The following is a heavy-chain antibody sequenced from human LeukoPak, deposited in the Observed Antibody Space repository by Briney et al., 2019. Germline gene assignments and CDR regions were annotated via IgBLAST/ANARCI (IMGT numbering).Heavy chain of an antibody. CDR2: ISGSGGST. CDR3: ARDRGSTEFDY. CDR1: GFTFSSYA. D-gene: IGHD1-26*01. J-gene: IGHJ4*02. V-gene: IGHV3-23*01. Sequence: PGGSLRLSCAASGFTFSSYAMNWVRQAPGKGLEWVSTISGSGGSTYYADSVRGRFTISRDNSKNTLYLQMHSLRAEDTAVYYCARDRGSTEFDYWGQGTLVTVSS.